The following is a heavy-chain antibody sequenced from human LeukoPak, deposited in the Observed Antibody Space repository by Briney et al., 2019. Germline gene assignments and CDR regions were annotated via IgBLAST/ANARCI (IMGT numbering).Heavy chain of an antibody. D-gene: IGHD4-17*01. CDR2: IIPLLGTP. Sequence: ASVKVSCKASGGTFTNYAISWVRQAPGQGLEWMGGIIPLLGTPNYAQKFQGRVTITADDSTSTAYMELTSLRSEDTAVHYCAEDSSMVTTRAPYYYYYLDVWGQGTTVTVSS. V-gene: IGHV1-69*01. J-gene: IGHJ6*02. CDR1: GGTFTNYA. CDR3: AEDSSMVTTRAPYYYYYLDV.